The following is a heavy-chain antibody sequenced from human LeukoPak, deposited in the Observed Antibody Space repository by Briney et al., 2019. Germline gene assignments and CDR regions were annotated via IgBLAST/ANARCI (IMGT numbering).Heavy chain of an antibody. J-gene: IGHJ5*02. D-gene: IGHD3-9*01. CDR2: ISYDGSNK. Sequence: GGSLRLSCAASGFTFSSYAMHWVRQAPGKGLEWVAVISYDGSNKYYADSVKGRFTISRDNAKNTLYLQMNSLRAEDTAVYYCARDLTHRGPFDPWGQGTLVTVSS. V-gene: IGHV3-30-3*01. CDR1: GFTFSSYA. CDR3: ARDLTHRGPFDP.